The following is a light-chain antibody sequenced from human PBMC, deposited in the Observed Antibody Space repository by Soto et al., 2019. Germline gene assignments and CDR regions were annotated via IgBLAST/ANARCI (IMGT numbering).Light chain of an antibody. J-gene: IGKJ5*01. V-gene: IGKV3-15*01. Sequence: ETVMTKSPATLSVSPGERATLSCRASQSVNSNLAWYQQKPGQAPRLLIYGASARATGIPARFSGSGSGTEFTLTISSLQSEDFAVYYCQQYNNWPLTFGQGTRLEIK. CDR3: QQYNNWPLT. CDR2: GAS. CDR1: QSVNSN.